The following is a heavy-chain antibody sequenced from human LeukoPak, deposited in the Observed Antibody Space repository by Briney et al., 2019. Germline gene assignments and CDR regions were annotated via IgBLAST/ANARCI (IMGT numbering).Heavy chain of an antibody. J-gene: IGHJ4*02. CDR2: ISESGGST. CDR3: VRDGV. CDR1: GFTFSSYA. Sequence: GGSLKLSCATSGFTFSSYALSWLRQAPRKALEWVSTISESGGSTNSAGSVKGRFTISRDNSKNTLYLQMNSLTADDTALYYCVRDGVWGQGTLVTVSS. V-gene: IGHV3-23*01.